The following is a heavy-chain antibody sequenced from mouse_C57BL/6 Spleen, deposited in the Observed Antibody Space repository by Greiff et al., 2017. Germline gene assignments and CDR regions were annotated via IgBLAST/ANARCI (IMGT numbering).Heavy chain of an antibody. CDR3: ARSYGSSYGYFDV. CDR2: INPSSGYT. D-gene: IGHD1-1*01. V-gene: IGHV1-4*01. Sequence: VQLQQPGAELARPGASVKMSCKASGYTFTSYTMHWVKQRPGQGLEWIGYINPSSGYTKYNQKFKDKATLTADKSSSTAYMQLSSLTSEDSAVYYCARSYGSSYGYFDVWGTGTTVTVSS. J-gene: IGHJ1*03. CDR1: GYTFTSYT.